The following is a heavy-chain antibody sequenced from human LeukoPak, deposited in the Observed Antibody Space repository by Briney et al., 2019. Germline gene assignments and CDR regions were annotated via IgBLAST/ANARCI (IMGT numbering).Heavy chain of an antibody. CDR2: IYSGGST. J-gene: IGHJ6*03. Sequence: PGGSLRLSCAVSGFTVTNDYMNWVRQAPGKGLEWVSIIYSGGSTYYADSVKGRFTISGDKSNNTLYLNMNSLRPEDTAIYYCAKDGGRWTYYYYYHMDVWGKGTTVTVSS. CDR1: GFTVTNDY. V-gene: IGHV3-66*02. CDR3: AKDGGRWTYYYYYHMDV. D-gene: IGHD5-24*01.